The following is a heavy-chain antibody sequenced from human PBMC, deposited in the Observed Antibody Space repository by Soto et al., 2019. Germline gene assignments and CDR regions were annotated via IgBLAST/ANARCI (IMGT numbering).Heavy chain of an antibody. CDR1: GFTFSSYG. CDR3: AKGGPYSGSSFDY. CDR2: ISDDGSNK. J-gene: IGHJ4*02. V-gene: IGHV3-30*18. Sequence: GGSLRLSCAASGFTFSSYGMHWVRQAPGKGLEWVAVISDDGSNKYYADSVKGRFTISRDNSKNTLYLQMNSLRAEDTAVYYCAKGGPYSGSSFDYWGQGTLVTVSS. D-gene: IGHD1-26*01.